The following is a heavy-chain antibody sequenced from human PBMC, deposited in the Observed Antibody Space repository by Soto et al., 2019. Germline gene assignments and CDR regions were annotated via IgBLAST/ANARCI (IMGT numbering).Heavy chain of an antibody. J-gene: IGHJ6*02. Sequence: PSETLSLTCTVSGGSISTYYWSWIRQSPGKGLEWIGEINHSGSTNYNPSLKSRVTISVDTSKNQFSLKLSSVTAADTAVYYCARGVKSLQFTYYGMDVWGQRTTVTVSS. CDR1: GGSISTYY. V-gene: IGHV4-34*01. D-gene: IGHD3-10*01. CDR3: ARGVKSLQFTYYGMDV. CDR2: INHSGST.